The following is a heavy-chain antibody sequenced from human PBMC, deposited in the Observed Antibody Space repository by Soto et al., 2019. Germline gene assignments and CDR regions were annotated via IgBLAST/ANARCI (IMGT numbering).Heavy chain of an antibody. CDR1: GYTFTSYG. Sequence: ASVKVSCKASGYTFTSYGVSWVRQAPGQGLEWMGWIRAYNGYTNYAQKFQGRVTITTDTSTSTAYMELRSLISDDTAVYYCARASDGYRSGWYVGYFDYWGQGTLVTVSS. D-gene: IGHD6-19*01. V-gene: IGHV1-18*04. CDR3: ARASDGYRSGWYVGYFDY. CDR2: IRAYNGYT. J-gene: IGHJ4*02.